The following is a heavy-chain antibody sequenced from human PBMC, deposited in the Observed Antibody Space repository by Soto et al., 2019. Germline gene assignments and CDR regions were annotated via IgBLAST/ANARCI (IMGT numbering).Heavy chain of an antibody. V-gene: IGHV4-4*02. D-gene: IGHD3-22*01. CDR3: ARGLFGYDDGIYPSPDNWFDP. CDR1: GVSISSGNW. Sequence: PSETLSLTCAVSGVSISSGNWWTWVRQTPQRGLEYIGEIFHDGTANYYPSFERRVAISVDTSKNQFSLKLTSVTAADTAVYFCARGLFGYDDGIYPSPDNWFDPWSQGTLVTVSS. J-gene: IGHJ5*02. CDR2: IFHDGTA.